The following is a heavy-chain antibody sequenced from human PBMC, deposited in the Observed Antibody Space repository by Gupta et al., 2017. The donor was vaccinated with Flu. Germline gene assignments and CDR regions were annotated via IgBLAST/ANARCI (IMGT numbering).Heavy chain of an antibody. Sequence: QLQLQESGPAVVKPSETLSPICTVSGGSFSSTSHFWAWIRQPPGKGLECISSVYSSWSTYYNPSLKSRVTIAADTSKNEFSLEMNFVTAADTATYYCARNTLLTAVPYSAFDLWGPGTMVTVSS. J-gene: IGHJ3*01. V-gene: IGHV4-39*01. CDR3: ARNTLLTAVPYSAFDL. CDR1: GGSFSSTSHF. D-gene: IGHD4-17*01. CDR2: VYSSWST.